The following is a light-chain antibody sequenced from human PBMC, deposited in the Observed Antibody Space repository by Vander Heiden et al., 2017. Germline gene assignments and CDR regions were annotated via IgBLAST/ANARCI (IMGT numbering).Light chain of an antibody. J-gene: IGLJ2*01. CDR1: SNDVGGYNY. V-gene: IGLV2-14*01. Sequence: QSALTQPASVSGSPGQSITISCTGTSNDVGGYNYVSWYQHHPGKAPKLIIYEVTNRPSGVSNRFSGSKSGNTASLTISGLQAEDEADYYCASYTSVSTSVVFGGGTKLTVL. CDR2: EVT. CDR3: ASYTSVSTSVV.